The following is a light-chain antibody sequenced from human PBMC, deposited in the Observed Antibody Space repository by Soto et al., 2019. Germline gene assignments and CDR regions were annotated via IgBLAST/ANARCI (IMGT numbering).Light chain of an antibody. V-gene: IGKV1-39*01. CDR2: STS. Sequence: DIQMTQSPSSLSASVGDRVSITCQASQNIRSYLNWYPQKPGKAPEILIHSTSNLKSGAPPRFSASGSGTDFTLTISSLQPEDFATYYCQQGYSTQWTSGQGTKVEIK. CDR3: QQGYSTQWT. CDR1: QNIRSY. J-gene: IGKJ1*01.